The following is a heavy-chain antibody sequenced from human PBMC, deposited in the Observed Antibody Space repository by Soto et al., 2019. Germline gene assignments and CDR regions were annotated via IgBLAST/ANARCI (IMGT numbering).Heavy chain of an antibody. J-gene: IGHJ5*02. Sequence: PGGSLRLSCAASGFTFSSYAMNWVRQAPGKGLDWVSTISAGGSTFYADSVKGQFTISRDNSKRTLYLQMNSLRADDTAVYYCARSGGICSGGSCYPNWFDPWGQGTLVTVSS. V-gene: IGHV3-23*01. D-gene: IGHD2-15*01. CDR2: ISAGGST. CDR3: ARSGGICSGGSCYPNWFDP. CDR1: GFTFSSYA.